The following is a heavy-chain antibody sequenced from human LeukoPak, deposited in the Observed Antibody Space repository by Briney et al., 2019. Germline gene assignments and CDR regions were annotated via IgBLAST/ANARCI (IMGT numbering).Heavy chain of an antibody. CDR2: ISGSGGST. Sequence: PGGSLRLSCAASGFTFSSYAMSWVRQAPGKGLEWVSAISGSGGSTYYADSVKGRFTISRDNSKNTLYLQMNSLRAEDTAVYYCAKWEAIVVVPAAIGYWGQGTLVTVSS. J-gene: IGHJ4*02. D-gene: IGHD2-2*01. CDR3: AKWEAIVVVPAAIGY. V-gene: IGHV3-23*01. CDR1: GFTFSSYA.